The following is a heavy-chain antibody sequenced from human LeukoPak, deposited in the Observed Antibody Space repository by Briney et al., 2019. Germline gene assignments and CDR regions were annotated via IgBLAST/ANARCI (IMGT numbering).Heavy chain of an antibody. J-gene: IGHJ4*02. CDR3: ARGYPVGWSPYFDN. V-gene: IGHV4-61*05. CDR1: GGSISSSSYY. D-gene: IGHD2-15*01. CDR2: IYYSGST. Sequence: PSETLSLTCTVSGGSISSSSYYWGWIRQPPGKGLEWIGYIYYSGSTNYNPSLKSRVTISVDRSKNQFSLKLSSVTAADTAAYYCARGYPVGWSPYFDNWGQGTLVTVSS.